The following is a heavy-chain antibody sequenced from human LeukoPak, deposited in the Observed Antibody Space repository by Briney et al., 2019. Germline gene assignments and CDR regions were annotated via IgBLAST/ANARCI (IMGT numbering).Heavy chain of an antibody. J-gene: IGHJ4*02. CDR2: IYSTGGI. V-gene: IGHV4-59*11. CDR1: GSSSISSHY. D-gene: IGHD3-10*01. CDR3: ARGGYYGSGGPVA. Sequence: PSETLSLTCTVSGSSSISSHYWSWIRQPPGKRPEWIGFIYSTGGINYNPSLKSRVTISLDTSKSQFSLTVRSVTAADTAVYYCARGGYYGSGGPVAWGQGTLVTVSS.